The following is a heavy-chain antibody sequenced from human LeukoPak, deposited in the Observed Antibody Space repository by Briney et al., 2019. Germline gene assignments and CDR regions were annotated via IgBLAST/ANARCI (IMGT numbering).Heavy chain of an antibody. CDR2: ISHDGSNI. V-gene: IGHV3-30-3*01. Sequence: GGSLRLSCAASGFTLSSYAINWVRQAPGKGLEWVAVISHDGSNIYYADSVKGRFTISRDNSKNTLYLQMNSLRAEDTAVYYCARDLAAAGRRAFDYWGQGTLVTVSS. J-gene: IGHJ4*02. CDR3: ARDLAAAGRRAFDY. CDR1: GFTLSSYA. D-gene: IGHD6-13*01.